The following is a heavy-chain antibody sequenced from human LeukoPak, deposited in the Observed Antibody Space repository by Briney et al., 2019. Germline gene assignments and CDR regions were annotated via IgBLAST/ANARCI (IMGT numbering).Heavy chain of an antibody. D-gene: IGHD3-3*01. CDR3: ATDDFWSGLPIDY. J-gene: IGHJ4*02. CDR1: GFTFSSYS. V-gene: IGHV3-21*01. CDR2: ISSSSSSYI. Sequence: GGSLRLSCAASGFTFSSYSMTWVRQAPGKGLKWVSSISSSSSSYIYYADSVKGRFTISRDNAKNSLYLQMNSLRAEDTAVYYCATDDFWSGLPIDYWGQGTLVTVSS.